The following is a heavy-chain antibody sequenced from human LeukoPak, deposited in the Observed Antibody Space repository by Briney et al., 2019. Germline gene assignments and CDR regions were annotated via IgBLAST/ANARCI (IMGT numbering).Heavy chain of an antibody. CDR1: GGSISSTSYF. Sequence: SETLSLTCTVSGGSISSTSYFWDWIPQPPGRGLEWIGSVYYSGSTYYNPALMSRVTMSVDTSKKQFSLKLISVTAADTAVYYCGRHRLGSYGYWGQGTLVTVAS. D-gene: IGHD5-18*01. CDR2: VYYSGST. V-gene: IGHV4-39*01. CDR3: GRHRLGSYGY. J-gene: IGHJ4*02.